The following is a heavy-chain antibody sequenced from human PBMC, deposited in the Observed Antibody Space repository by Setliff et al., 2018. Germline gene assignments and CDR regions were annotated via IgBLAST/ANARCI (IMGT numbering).Heavy chain of an antibody. Sequence: KTSETLSLTCNVSGGSVSSTSHYWGWIRQPPGKGMEWIGSVYYSGYTYYNPSLQSRVTISVDMSKNQFSVKLTSVTAADTAVYYCARVDFTMIQGVLGLWGQGTLVTVSS. CDR2: VYYSGYT. V-gene: IGHV4-39*07. CDR3: ARVDFTMIQGVLGL. J-gene: IGHJ1*01. CDR1: GGSVSSTSHY. D-gene: IGHD3-10*01.